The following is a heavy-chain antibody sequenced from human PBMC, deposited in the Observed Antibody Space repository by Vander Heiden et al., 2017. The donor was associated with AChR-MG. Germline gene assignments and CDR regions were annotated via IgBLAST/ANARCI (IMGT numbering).Heavy chain of an antibody. Sequence: EVQLVESGGGLVQPGGSLRLYCAASGFTVSSNYMSWVRQAPGKGLEWVCVVYSSGSTYYADSVKGRFTIARDNSKNTVYLQMNSLRAEDTAVYFCASTGSGYYYYGMDVWGQGTTVTVSS. CDR3: ASTGSGYYYYGMDV. J-gene: IGHJ6*02. D-gene: IGHD1-1*01. CDR2: VYSSGST. CDR1: GFTVSSNY. V-gene: IGHV3-66*02.